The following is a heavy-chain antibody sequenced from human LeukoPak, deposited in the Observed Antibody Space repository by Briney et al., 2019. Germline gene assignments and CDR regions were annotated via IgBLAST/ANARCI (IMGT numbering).Heavy chain of an antibody. Sequence: PSETLSLTCTVSGGSISSNYWSWIRQPPGQGLEWIAYIHSSGYTNYNPSLKSRVTISVDTANNQFSLKVTPVTAADTAMYYCTKRQGPTSGSYDYFDPWGQGALVTVSS. J-gene: IGHJ5*02. CDR3: TKRQGPTSGSYDYFDP. CDR2: IHSSGYT. D-gene: IGHD1-26*01. V-gene: IGHV4-4*09. CDR1: GGSISSNY.